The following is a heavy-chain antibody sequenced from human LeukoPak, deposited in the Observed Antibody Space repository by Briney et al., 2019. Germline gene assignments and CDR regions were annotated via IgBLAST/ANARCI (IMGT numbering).Heavy chain of an antibody. V-gene: IGHV3-66*01. CDR3: AKDAETSLAN. CDR1: GFAVSSNY. D-gene: IGHD5-24*01. J-gene: IGHJ4*02. CDR2: IYLDGRA. Sequence: PGGSLRLSCAASGFAVSSNYMTGVPQAPGKGREWVTVIYLDGRADYADSVKGRFTISSDNSKNTVYLQMNSLKDEDTAVYYCAKDAETSLANWGQGTLVTVSP.